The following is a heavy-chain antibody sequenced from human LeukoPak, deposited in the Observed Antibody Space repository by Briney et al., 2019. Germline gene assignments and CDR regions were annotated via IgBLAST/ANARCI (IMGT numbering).Heavy chain of an antibody. CDR2: IYYSGST. J-gene: IGHJ3*02. D-gene: IGHD2-2*01. CDR1: GGSISSSSYY. V-gene: IGHV4-39*07. Sequence: PSETLSLTCTVSGGSISSSSYYWGWIRQPPGKGLEWIGSIYYSGSTHYNPSLKSRVIISVDTSNNQFSLKLSSVTAADTAVYYCAREEVVVPAALPGAFDIWGQGTMVTVSS. CDR3: AREEVVVPAALPGAFDI.